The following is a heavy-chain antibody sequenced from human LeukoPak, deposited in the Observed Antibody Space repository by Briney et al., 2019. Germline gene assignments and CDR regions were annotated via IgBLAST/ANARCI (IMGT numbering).Heavy chain of an antibody. CDR1: GGSISSYH. CDR2: IYYSGSS. D-gene: IGHD2-2*01. Sequence: SETLSLTCNVSGGSISSYHWSWIRQPPGKGLEWIGYIYYSGSSNYNPSLKSRVTISVDTSKNQFSLKLSSVTAADTAVYYCARFRSSTSAYYYYMDVWGKGTTVTVSS. CDR3: ARFRSSTSAYYYYMDV. V-gene: IGHV4-59*01. J-gene: IGHJ6*03.